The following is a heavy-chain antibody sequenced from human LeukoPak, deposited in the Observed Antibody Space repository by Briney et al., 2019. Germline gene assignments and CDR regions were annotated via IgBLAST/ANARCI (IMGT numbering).Heavy chain of an antibody. CDR1: GGTFSSYA. D-gene: IGHD1-26*01. V-gene: IGHV1-69*13. J-gene: IGHJ4*02. CDR2: IIPIFGTA. CDR3: AREDTVGATIDY. Sequence: AASVKVSCKASGGTFSSYAISWVRQAPGQGLEWMGGIIPIFGTANYAQKFQGRVTITADESTSTAYMELSSLRSEDTAVYYCAREDTVGATIDYWGQGTLVTVSS.